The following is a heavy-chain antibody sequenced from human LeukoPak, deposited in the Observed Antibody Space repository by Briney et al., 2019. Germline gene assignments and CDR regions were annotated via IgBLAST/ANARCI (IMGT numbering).Heavy chain of an antibody. CDR1: GYTFTSYY. CDR3: ARGLSRIPDY. J-gene: IGHJ4*02. D-gene: IGHD2-15*01. CDR2: MNPNSGNT. Sequence: ASVKVSCKASGYTFTSYYMHWVRQAPGQGLEWMGWMNPNSGNTGYAQKFQGRVTMTRNTSISTAYMELSSLRSEDTAVYYCARGLSRIPDYWGQGTLVTVSS. V-gene: IGHV1-8*02.